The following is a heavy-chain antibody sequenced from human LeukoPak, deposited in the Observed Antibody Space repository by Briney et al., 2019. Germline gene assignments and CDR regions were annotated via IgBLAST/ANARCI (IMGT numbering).Heavy chain of an antibody. CDR3: ARDRGYSITFDY. CDR2: ILPIFGTA. J-gene: IGHJ4*02. Sequence: ASVKVSCKASGGTFSSYAISWVRQAPGQGLEWMGRILPIFGTANYAQKFQGRVTITADKSTSTAYMELSSLRSEDTAVYYCARDRGYSITFDYWGQGTLVTVSS. V-gene: IGHV1-69*06. D-gene: IGHD5-18*01. CDR1: GGTFSSYA.